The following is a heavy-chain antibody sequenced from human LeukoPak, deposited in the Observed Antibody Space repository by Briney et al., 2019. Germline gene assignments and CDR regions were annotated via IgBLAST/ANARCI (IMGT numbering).Heavy chain of an antibody. CDR1: GASISNYY. V-gene: IGHV4-4*09. CDR2: IHTSGKS. D-gene: IGHD1-26*01. J-gene: IGHJ4*02. CDR3: ARLGSYHDF. Sequence: PSETLSLTCTVSGASISNYYWSWIRQTPEKGLEWMGHIHTSGKSRYYPSLESRLTMSIDTSRNQLSLKLTSVTAADTAVYFCARLGSYHDFWGQGALVTVSS.